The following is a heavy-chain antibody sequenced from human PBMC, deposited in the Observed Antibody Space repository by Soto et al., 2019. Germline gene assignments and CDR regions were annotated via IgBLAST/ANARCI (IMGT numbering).Heavy chain of an antibody. V-gene: IGHV4-4*02. CDR2: IYHSGIT. CDR1: GGSISSGNW. Sequence: SETLSLTCAVFGGSISSGNWRSWVRQSPGKELEWIGEIYHSGITNYNPSLKSRVTISVDNSENQLSLSLNSVTAADTAVYYCARNVRYYIEYWGQGTLVTVSS. CDR3: ARNVRYYIEY. J-gene: IGHJ4*02.